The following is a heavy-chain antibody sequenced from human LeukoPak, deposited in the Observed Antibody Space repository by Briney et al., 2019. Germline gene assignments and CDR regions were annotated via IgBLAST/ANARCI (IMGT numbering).Heavy chain of an antibody. Sequence: PGGSLRLSCAASGFTASSNYMSWVRQAPGKGLEWVSYISGGSGTIYYADSVKGRFTISRDNAKNSLFLQMNSLRDKDTAVYYCARGQRYSTSPFDYWGQGALVTVSS. V-gene: IGHV3-48*02. CDR3: ARGQRYSTSPFDY. J-gene: IGHJ4*02. D-gene: IGHD3-16*02. CDR2: ISGGSGTI. CDR1: GFTASSNY.